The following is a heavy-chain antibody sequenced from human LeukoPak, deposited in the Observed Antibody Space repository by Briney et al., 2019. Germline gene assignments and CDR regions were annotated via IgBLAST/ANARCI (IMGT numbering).Heavy chain of an antibody. CDR3: ARDLDSSGYYQENFDY. D-gene: IGHD3-22*01. V-gene: IGHV1-18*01. CDR1: GYIFSSYG. J-gene: IGHJ4*02. CDR2: ISGHNGNT. Sequence: ASVKVSCKASGYIFSSYGISWVRQAPGQGLEWMGWISGHNGNTIYAQRLQGRVTLTTDTSTSTAFMELRSLRSDDTAVYYCARDLDSSGYYQENFDYWGQGTLVTVSS.